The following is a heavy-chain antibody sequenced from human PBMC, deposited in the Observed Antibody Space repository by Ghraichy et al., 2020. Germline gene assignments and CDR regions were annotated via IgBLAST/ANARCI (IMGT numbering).Heavy chain of an antibody. Sequence: SVKVSCETSGFSFIDSSIQWVRQTRGQRLEWMGWIAIGSGHTKYAQTFQGRVTITRDMSTSTAYMELSSLTSEDTAIYYCARGQGILGLWGRGTLVTVS. CDR2: IAIGSGHT. CDR3: ARGQGILGL. V-gene: IGHV1-58*02. J-gene: IGHJ2*01. D-gene: IGHD7-27*01. CDR1: GFSFIDSS.